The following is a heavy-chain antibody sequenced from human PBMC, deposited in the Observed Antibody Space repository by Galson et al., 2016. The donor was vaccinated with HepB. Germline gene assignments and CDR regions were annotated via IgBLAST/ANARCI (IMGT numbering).Heavy chain of an antibody. J-gene: IGHJ4*02. CDR3: ASWGYSSSRYRDY. CDR1: GGSISSGGYY. V-gene: IGHV4-31*03. CDR2: IYYSGST. D-gene: IGHD6-13*01. Sequence: TLSLTCTVSGGSISSGGYYWSWIRQHPGKGLEWIGYIYYSGSTYCNPSLRSRVTISAATSKNQFSLKLSSVTAADTAVYYCASWGYSSSRYRDYWGQGTLVTVSS.